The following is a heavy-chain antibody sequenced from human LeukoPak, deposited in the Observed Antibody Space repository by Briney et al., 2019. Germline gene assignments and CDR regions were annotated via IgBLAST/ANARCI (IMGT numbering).Heavy chain of an antibody. Sequence: GGSLRLSCAASGFTFSSYWMSWVRQAPGKGLEWVANIKQDGSEKYYEDSVKGRFTISRDNAKNSLYLQMNSLRAEDTAVYYCARQPLRPYYYYYYMDVWGKGTTVTVSS. J-gene: IGHJ6*03. CDR2: IKQDGSEK. CDR3: ARQPLRPYYYYYYMDV. CDR1: GFTFSSYW. V-gene: IGHV3-7*01.